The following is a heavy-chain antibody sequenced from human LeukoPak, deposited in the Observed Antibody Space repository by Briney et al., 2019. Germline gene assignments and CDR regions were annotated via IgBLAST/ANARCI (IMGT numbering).Heavy chain of an antibody. CDR3: ARHGDIVVVERALVNYYGMDV. CDR1: GGSISSSSYY. Sequence: SGTLSLTCTVSGGSISSSSYYWGWIRQPPGKGLEWIGYIYYSGSTNYNPSLKSRVTISVDTSKNQFSLKLSSVTAADTAVYYCARHGDIVVVERALVNYYGMDVWGQGTTVTVSS. CDR2: IYYSGST. D-gene: IGHD2-15*01. V-gene: IGHV4-61*05. J-gene: IGHJ6*02.